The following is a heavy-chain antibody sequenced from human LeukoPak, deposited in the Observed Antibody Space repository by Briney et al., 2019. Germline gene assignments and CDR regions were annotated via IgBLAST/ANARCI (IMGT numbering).Heavy chain of an antibody. CDR2: ISYDGSNK. Sequence: PGGSLRLSCAASGFTFSSYGMHWVRRAPGKGLEWVAVISYDGSNKYYADSVKGRFTISRDNSKNTLYLQMNSLRAEDTAVYYCAKDTLLWFGELSSIDYWGQGTLVTVSS. CDR3: AKDTLLWFGELSSIDY. V-gene: IGHV3-30*18. J-gene: IGHJ4*02. D-gene: IGHD3-10*01. CDR1: GFTFSSYG.